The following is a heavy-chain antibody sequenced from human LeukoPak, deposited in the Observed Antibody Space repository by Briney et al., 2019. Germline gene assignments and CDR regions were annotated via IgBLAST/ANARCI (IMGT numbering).Heavy chain of an antibody. CDR1: GFTVSSNY. Sequence: GGSLRLSCAASGFTVSSNYMSWVRQAPGKGLEWVSVIYSGGSTYYADSVKGRFTISRDNSKNTLYLQMNSLRAEDTAVYYCARDFPSFSSGSPGDYWGQGTLVTVSS. D-gene: IGHD6-19*01. V-gene: IGHV3-53*01. CDR3: ARDFPSFSSGSPGDY. J-gene: IGHJ4*02. CDR2: IYSGGST.